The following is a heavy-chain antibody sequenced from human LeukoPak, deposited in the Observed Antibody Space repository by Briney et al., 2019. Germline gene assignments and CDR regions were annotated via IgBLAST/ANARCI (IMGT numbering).Heavy chain of an antibody. CDR3: ARSRSSSFSYGY. D-gene: IGHD6-13*01. J-gene: IGHJ4*02. Sequence: GQSLKIYCKGSGYSFTSYWIGWVRQAPVKGLGWMGIIYFGDFDTRYSPSFQGQVTISADKSISTAYLQWSSLKASDTAMYYCARSRSSSFSYGYWGQGTLVTVSS. CDR2: IYFGDFDT. V-gene: IGHV5-51*01. CDR1: GYSFTSYW.